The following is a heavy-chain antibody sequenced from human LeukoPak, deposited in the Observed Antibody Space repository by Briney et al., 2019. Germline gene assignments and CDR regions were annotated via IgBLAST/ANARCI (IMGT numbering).Heavy chain of an antibody. D-gene: IGHD3-22*01. Sequence: SVKVSCKASGGTFSSYAISWVRQAPGQGLEWMGGIIPIFGTANYAQKFQGRVTITADESTSTAYMELSSLRSEDTAVYYCARDEASVNGYYDSSGYSFDYWGQGTLVTVSS. CDR2: IIPIFGTA. CDR3: ARDEASVNGYYDSSGYSFDY. CDR1: GGTFSSYA. J-gene: IGHJ4*02. V-gene: IGHV1-69*01.